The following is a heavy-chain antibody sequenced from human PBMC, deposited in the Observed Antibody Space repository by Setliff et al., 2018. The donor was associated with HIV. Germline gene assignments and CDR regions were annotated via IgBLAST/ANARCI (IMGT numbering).Heavy chain of an antibody. Sequence: PSETLSLTCAVYGGSVSGFYWSWIRQPPGKGLEWIGEINHSGSTNYNSSLKSRVTISVDTSKNQFSLKLSSVTAADTAVYYCARGHYSNYVRMGFDYWGQGALVTVSS. D-gene: IGHD4-4*01. CDR3: ARGHYSNYVRMGFDY. CDR1: GGSVSGFY. V-gene: IGHV4-34*01. J-gene: IGHJ4*02. CDR2: INHSGST.